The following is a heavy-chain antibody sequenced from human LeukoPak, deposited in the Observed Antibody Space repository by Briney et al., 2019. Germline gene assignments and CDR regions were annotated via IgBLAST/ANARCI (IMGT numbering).Heavy chain of an antibody. J-gene: IGHJ5*02. CDR2: IKQDGSEK. V-gene: IGHV3-7*01. CDR1: GFTFSNNW. CDR3: ARQDDYGDFNWFDP. Sequence: GGSLRLSCAASGFTFSNNWMSWVRQTPGKGLEWVANIKQDGSEKYYVDSVKGRFTISRDNAKNSLYLQMNSLRAEDTAVYYCARQDDYGDFNWFDPWGQGTLVTVSS. D-gene: IGHD4-17*01.